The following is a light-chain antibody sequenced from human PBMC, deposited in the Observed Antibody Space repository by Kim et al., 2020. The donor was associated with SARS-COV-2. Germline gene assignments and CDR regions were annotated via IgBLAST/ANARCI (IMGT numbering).Light chain of an antibody. CDR2: AAS. V-gene: IGKV1-39*01. CDR1: QSISSY. J-gene: IGKJ1*01. Sequence: DIQMTQSPSSLSASVGDRVTITCRASQSISSYLNWYQQKPGKAPKLLIYAASILQSGVPSRFSGSGSGTDFTLTISSLQPEDFATYYCQQSYSNQWTFGQGTKVDIK. CDR3: QQSYSNQWT.